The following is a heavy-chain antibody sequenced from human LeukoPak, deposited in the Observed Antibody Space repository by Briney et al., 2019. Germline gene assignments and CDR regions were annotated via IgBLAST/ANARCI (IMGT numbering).Heavy chain of an antibody. J-gene: IGHJ3*02. Sequence: PGGSLRLSCAASGFTFSSYGMHWVRQAPGKGLEWVAFIRYDGSNKYYADSVKGRFTISRDNAKNSLYLQMNSLRAEDTAVYYCARCSSRGFGAFDIWGQGTMVTVSS. V-gene: IGHV3-30*02. CDR3: ARCSSRGFGAFDI. CDR2: IRYDGSNK. CDR1: GFTFSSYG. D-gene: IGHD6-13*01.